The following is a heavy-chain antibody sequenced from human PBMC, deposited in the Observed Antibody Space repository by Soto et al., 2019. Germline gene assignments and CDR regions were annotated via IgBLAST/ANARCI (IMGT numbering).Heavy chain of an antibody. CDR2: IRSKAYGGTT. D-gene: IGHD3-22*01. CDR1: GFTFGDYA. Sequence: GGSLRLSCTASGFTFGDYAMSWVRQAPGKGLEWVGFIRSKAYGGTTEYAASVKGRFTIPRDDSKSIAYLQMNSLKTEDTAVYYCTISRKTYYYDSSGYAEPGYFDYWGQGTLVTVSS. J-gene: IGHJ4*02. CDR3: TISRKTYYYDSSGYAEPGYFDY. V-gene: IGHV3-49*04.